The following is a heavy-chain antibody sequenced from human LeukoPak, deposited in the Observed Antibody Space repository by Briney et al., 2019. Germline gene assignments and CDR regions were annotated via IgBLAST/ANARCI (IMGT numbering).Heavy chain of an antibody. CDR2: IIPIFGTA. Sequence: ASVKVSCKASGGTFSSYAISWVRQAPGQGLEWMGRIIPIFGTANYAQKFQGRVTITTDESTSTAYMELSSLRSEDTAVYYCARDQYDYVWGSYRYTPNDAFDTWGQGTMVTVSS. CDR1: GGTFSSYA. CDR3: ARDQYDYVWGSYRYTPNDAFDT. D-gene: IGHD3-16*02. V-gene: IGHV1-69*05. J-gene: IGHJ3*02.